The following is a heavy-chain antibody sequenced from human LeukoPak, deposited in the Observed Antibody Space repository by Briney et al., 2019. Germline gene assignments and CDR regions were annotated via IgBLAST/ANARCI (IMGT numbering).Heavy chain of an antibody. V-gene: IGHV3-23*01. CDR2: ISGSGGST. CDR1: GFTFSSYA. Sequence: GGSLRLPCAASGFTFSSYAMSWVRQAPGKGLEWVSAISGSGGSTYYADSVKGRFTISRDNSKNTLYLQMNSLRAEDTAVYYCAKGGYDILTGSDYWGQGTLVTVSS. D-gene: IGHD3-9*01. J-gene: IGHJ4*02. CDR3: AKGGYDILTGSDY.